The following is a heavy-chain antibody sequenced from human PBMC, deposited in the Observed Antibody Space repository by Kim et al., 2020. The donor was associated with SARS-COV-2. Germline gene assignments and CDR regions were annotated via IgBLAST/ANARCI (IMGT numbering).Heavy chain of an antibody. Sequence: GGYLRLSCAASGFSFSNIAMNWVRQAPGKGLEWGSSIRGSGSSANYADSVKGRFTISRDNSKNTLYLQMSSLRAEDTAVYYCAKVLLYGSGSLDYWGQGTLVTVSS. CDR1: GFSFSNIA. CDR2: IRGSGSSA. J-gene: IGHJ4*02. V-gene: IGHV3-23*01. D-gene: IGHD3-10*01. CDR3: AKVLLYGSGSLDY.